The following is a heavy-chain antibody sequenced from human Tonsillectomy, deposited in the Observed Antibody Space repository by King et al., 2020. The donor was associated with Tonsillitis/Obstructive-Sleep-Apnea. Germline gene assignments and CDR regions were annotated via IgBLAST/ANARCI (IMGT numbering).Heavy chain of an antibody. CDR1: GFTFDDYG. V-gene: IGHV3-20*04. J-gene: IGHJ4*02. Sequence: QLVQSGGGVVRPGGSLRLSCAASGFTFDDYGMSWVRQAPGKGLEWVSGINWYGCSTGYADSVKGRFTISRGNAKNSLYLQMNSLRAEDTALYYCAREAPLHCSSTSCHDYWGQGTLVTVSS. CDR3: AREAPLHCSSTSCHDY. CDR2: INWYGCST. D-gene: IGHD2-2*01.